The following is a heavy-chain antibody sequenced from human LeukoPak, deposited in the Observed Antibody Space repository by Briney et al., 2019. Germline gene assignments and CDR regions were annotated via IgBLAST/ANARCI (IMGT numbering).Heavy chain of an antibody. CDR3: TGNPSAFDI. CDR2: IHSSSAT. D-gene: IGHD4-23*01. CDR1: GFTVSNNY. V-gene: IGHV3-53*01. J-gene: IGHJ3*02. Sequence: GGSLRLSCAASGFTVSNNYMGWVRQAPGKGLEWVSIIHSSSATYYADSVKGRFTISRDNSKNTLYLQMNSLRAEDTAVYYCTGNPSAFDIWGQGTMVTVSS.